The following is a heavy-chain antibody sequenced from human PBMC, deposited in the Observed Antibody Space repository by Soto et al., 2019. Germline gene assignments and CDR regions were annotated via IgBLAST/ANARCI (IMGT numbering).Heavy chain of an antibody. CDR2: ISGSGGST. CDR1: GFTFSSYA. CDR3: AKDILGYCSSTSCYDAFDI. D-gene: IGHD2-2*01. Sequence: GGSLRLSCAASGFTFSSYAMSWVRQAPGKGLEWVSAISGSGGSTYYADSVKGRFTISRDNSKNTLYLQMNSLRAEDTAVYYSAKDILGYCSSTSCYDAFDIWGEGTMVTVSS. J-gene: IGHJ3*02. V-gene: IGHV3-23*01.